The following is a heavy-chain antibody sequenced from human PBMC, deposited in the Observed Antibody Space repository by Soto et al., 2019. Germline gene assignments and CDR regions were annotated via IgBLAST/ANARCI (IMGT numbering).Heavy chain of an antibody. CDR1: GFTFSSYD. CDR3: AREGYNWNYKGDY. CDR2: ISYSGSYK. V-gene: IGHV3-33*01. Sequence: PGGSLRLSCAASGFTFSSYDMHWVRQAPGKGLEWVSVISYSGSYKYYADSVKGRFTISRDNSKNSLFLHMNSLRAEDTAVYYCAREGYNWNYKGDYWGQGTLVTVSS. D-gene: IGHD1-7*01. J-gene: IGHJ4*02.